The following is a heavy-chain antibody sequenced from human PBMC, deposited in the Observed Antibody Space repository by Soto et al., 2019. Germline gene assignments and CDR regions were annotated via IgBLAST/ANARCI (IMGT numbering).Heavy chain of an antibody. Sequence: QVQLVESGGGLVKPGGSLRLSCSASGFTFSDHYMSWIRQAPGKGLEWVSYISVSGYTVYYSDSVKGRFTISRDNTKNSLFLQMNSLRAEDTAVYYCARDLMRSSSWSRDFDSWGQGTLVTVVS. CDR2: ISVSGYTV. J-gene: IGHJ4*02. CDR3: ARDLMRSSSWSRDFDS. D-gene: IGHD6-13*01. V-gene: IGHV3-11*01. CDR1: GFTFSDHY.